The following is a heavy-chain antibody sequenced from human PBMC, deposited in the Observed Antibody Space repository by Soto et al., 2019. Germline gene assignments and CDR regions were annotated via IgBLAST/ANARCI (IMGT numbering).Heavy chain of an antibody. J-gene: IGHJ5*02. CDR3: AHSHDFSNYDWFDP. V-gene: IGHV2-5*01. D-gene: IGHD4-4*01. Sequence: QITLKESGPTLVKPTQTLTLTCDFFGFSLSANAVGVGWIRQPPGKALEWLGSIYWNDDKRYIPSLRSRLTITRDTSKNQVVLTLSNIDPGDTATYYCAHSHDFSNYDWFDPWGPGTLVTVSS. CDR2: IYWNDDK. CDR1: GFSLSANAVG.